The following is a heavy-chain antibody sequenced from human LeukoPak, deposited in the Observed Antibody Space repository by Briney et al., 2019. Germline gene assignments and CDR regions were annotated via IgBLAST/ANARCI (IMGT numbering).Heavy chain of an antibody. Sequence: PSETLSLTCTVSGGSISSYYWSWIRQPPGKGLEWIGYIYYSGSINYNPSLKSRVTISVDTSKNQFSLKLSSVTAADTAVYYCARGFAAFDYWGQGTLVTVSS. V-gene: IGHV4-59*01. CDR2: IYYSGSI. CDR3: ARGFAAFDY. D-gene: IGHD2-15*01. CDR1: GGSISSYY. J-gene: IGHJ4*02.